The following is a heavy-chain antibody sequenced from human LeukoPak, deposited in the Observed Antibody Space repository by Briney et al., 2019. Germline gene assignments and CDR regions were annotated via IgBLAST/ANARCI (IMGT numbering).Heavy chain of an antibody. Sequence: SETLSLTCTVSGASISSSYWSWIRRPAGKGLEWIGRINTTGSTNYSPSLKSRVPMSVDTSKNQFSLKLSSVTAADTAVYYCAKLGGTGQWPLDWFDPWGQGTLVIVSS. D-gene: IGHD6-19*01. CDR1: GASISSSY. V-gene: IGHV4-4*07. CDR2: INTTGST. J-gene: IGHJ5*02. CDR3: AKLGGTGQWPLDWFDP.